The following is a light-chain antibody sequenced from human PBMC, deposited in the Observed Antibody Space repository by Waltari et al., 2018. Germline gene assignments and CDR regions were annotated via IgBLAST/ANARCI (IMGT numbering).Light chain of an antibody. CDR3: QQYHNWPYT. Sequence: ELLITHSPSTLSVSPGERPTLSCRASQSLSTHLACYQQHPGQAPRLLIHGASTRATGVPARFSGSRSGTEFTLIISSLQSEDFALYYCQQYHNWPYTFGQGTKLEIK. V-gene: IGKV3-15*01. J-gene: IGKJ2*01. CDR1: QSLSTH. CDR2: GAS.